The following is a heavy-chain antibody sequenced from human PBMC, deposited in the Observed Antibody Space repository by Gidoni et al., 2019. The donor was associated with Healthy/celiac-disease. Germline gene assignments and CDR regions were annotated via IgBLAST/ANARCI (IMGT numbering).Heavy chain of an antibody. CDR3: ARAPPDSSGYYYLEDYFDY. CDR2: ISSSGSTI. CDR1: GFTFSSYE. V-gene: IGHV3-48*03. D-gene: IGHD3-22*01. Sequence: EAQLVESGGGLVQPGGSLRLSCAASGFTFSSYEMNWVRQAPGKGLEWVSYISSSGSTIYYADSVKGRFTISRDNAKNSLYLQMNSLRAEDTAVYYCARAPPDSSGYYYLEDYFDYWGQGTLVTVSS. J-gene: IGHJ4*02.